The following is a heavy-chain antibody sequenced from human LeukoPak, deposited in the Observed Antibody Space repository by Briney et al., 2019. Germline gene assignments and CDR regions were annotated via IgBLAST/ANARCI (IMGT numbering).Heavy chain of an antibody. J-gene: IGHJ3*02. CDR2: ISSSSSYI. CDR1: GFTFSSYS. D-gene: IGHD6-6*01. CDR3: ARVGYSSSFRGAFDI. V-gene: IGHV3-21*01. Sequence: GGSLRLSCAASGFTFSSYSMNWVRQAPGKGLEWVSSISSSSSYIYYADSVKGRFTISRDNAKNSLYLQMNSLRAEDTAVYYCARVGYSSSFRGAFDIWGQGTMVTVSS.